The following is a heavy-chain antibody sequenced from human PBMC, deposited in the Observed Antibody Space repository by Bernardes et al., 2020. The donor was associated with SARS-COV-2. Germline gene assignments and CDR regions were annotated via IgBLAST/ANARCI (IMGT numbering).Heavy chain of an antibody. CDR1: GYSFTSYW. D-gene: IGHD1-7*01. CDR2: IYPGDSDT. CDR3: ARQGPTRYNWNYYFDY. Sequence: GESLKISCKGSGYSFTSYWIGWVRQMPGKGLEWMGIIYPGDSDTRYSPSFQGQVTISADKSISTAYLQWSSLKASDTAMYYCARQGPTRYNWNYYFDYWGQGTLVTVSS. J-gene: IGHJ4*02. V-gene: IGHV5-51*01.